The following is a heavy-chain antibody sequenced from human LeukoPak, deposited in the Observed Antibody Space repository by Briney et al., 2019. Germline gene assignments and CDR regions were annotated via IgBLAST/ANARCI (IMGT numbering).Heavy chain of an antibody. V-gene: IGHV4-30-4*01. CDR3: ARGQAPAAIFFDY. J-gene: IGHJ4*02. D-gene: IGHD2-2*02. CDR2: IYYIGST. CDR1: GGSISSGDSS. Sequence: KTSGTLSLTCTVSGGSISSGDSSWSWIRQPPGKGLEWIGYIYYIGSTYYNPSLNTRVTISMDTSKNQFSLNLSSVTAADTAVYYCARGQAPAAIFFDYWGQGTLVTVSS.